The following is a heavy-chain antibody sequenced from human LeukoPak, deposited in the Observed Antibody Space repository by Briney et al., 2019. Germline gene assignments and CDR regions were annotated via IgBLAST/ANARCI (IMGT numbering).Heavy chain of an antibody. V-gene: IGHV1-8*03. CDR2: VNPNSGNT. CDR3: ARRVGYDSSGYYYVSTGSLVY. J-gene: IGHJ4*02. CDR1: GYTFTSYD. D-gene: IGHD3-22*01. Sequence: ASVKVSCKASGYTFTSYDINWVRQATGQGLEWMGWVNPNSGNTGYAQKFQGRVTITRNTSISTAYMELSSLRSDDTAVYYCARRVGYDSSGYYYVSTGSLVYWGQGTLVTVSS.